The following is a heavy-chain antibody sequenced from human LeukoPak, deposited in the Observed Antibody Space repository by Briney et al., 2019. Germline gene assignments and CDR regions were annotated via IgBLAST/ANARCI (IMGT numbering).Heavy chain of an antibody. CDR2: ISGSGGST. Sequence: GGSLRLSCAASGFTFSSYTMSWVRQAPGKGLEWVSAISGSGGSTYYADSVKGRFTISRDNSKNTLYLQMNSLRAEDTAVYYCAKGPRNYYDSSGYYGYWGQGTLVTVSS. CDR1: GFTFSSYT. V-gene: IGHV3-23*01. J-gene: IGHJ4*02. D-gene: IGHD3-22*01. CDR3: AKGPRNYYDSSGYYGY.